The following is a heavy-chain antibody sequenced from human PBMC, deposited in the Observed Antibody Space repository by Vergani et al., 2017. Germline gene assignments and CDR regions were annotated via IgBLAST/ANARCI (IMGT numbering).Heavy chain of an antibody. J-gene: IGHJ5*02. CDR3: GRVAYFYGLESRLLDL. V-gene: IGHV4-59*01. D-gene: IGHD3-10*01. CDR2: MYHSGST. CDR1: GGSMSGYY. Sequence: QVRLQESGPGLVKPSETLSLTCSVSGGSMSGYYWSWIRQPPGKELEWIGYMYHSGSTNYNPSLVTRVTISGDTSKNQFSLKLNSVTAADTAVYYCGRVAYFYGLESRLLDLWGQGILVTVSS.